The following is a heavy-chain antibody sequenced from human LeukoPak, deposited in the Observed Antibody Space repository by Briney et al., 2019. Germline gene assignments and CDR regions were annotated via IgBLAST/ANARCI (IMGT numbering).Heavy chain of an antibody. V-gene: IGHV3-74*01. Sequence: PGGSLRLSCAASGFTFSSYWMHWVRQAPGKGLVWVSRINSDGSSTSYADSVKGRFTISRDNAKNTLYLQMNSLRAEDTAVYYCAKGPWFGEYYMDVWGKGTTVTVSS. D-gene: IGHD3-10*01. CDR3: AKGPWFGEYYMDV. CDR2: INSDGSST. CDR1: GFTFSSYW. J-gene: IGHJ6*03.